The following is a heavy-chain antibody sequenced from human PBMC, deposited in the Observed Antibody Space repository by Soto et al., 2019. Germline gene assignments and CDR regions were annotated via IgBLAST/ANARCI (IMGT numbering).Heavy chain of an antibody. CDR3: ACSWGEHRYFDY. CDR2: TRKRASLYTT. D-gene: IGHD3-16*01. J-gene: IGHJ4*02. Sequence: PAGRLRLSCAASRLSLNDQHMAWFRQDPGKGLEWVGRTRKRASLYTTEYAASVRGRFTISSDDSQNSMYLQMDSLKFEDSAVHFCACSWGEHRYFDYWGQGTLVTVSS. CDR1: RLSLNDQH. V-gene: IGHV3-72*01.